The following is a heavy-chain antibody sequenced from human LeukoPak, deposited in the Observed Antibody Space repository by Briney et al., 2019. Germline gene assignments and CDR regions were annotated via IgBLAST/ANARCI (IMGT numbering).Heavy chain of an antibody. CDR3: ARPSSIREMSIIPFDH. D-gene: IGHD5-24*01. V-gene: IGHV3-48*04. Sequence: PGRSLRLSCSASGFTFSRYSMNWVRQAPGKGLEWVSYISSSGTTIYYADSVKGRFTISRDNAKNSLYLQVSSLRAEDTAVYYCARPSSIREMSIIPFDHWGQGTLVTVSS. CDR1: GFTFSRYS. J-gene: IGHJ4*02. CDR2: ISSSGTTI.